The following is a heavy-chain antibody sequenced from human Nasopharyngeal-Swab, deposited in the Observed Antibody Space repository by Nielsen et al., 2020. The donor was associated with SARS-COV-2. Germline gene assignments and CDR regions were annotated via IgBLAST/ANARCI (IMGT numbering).Heavy chain of an antibody. J-gene: IGHJ4*02. D-gene: IGHD5-12*01. Sequence: SLKISCAASGFTFDDYAMHWVRQAPGKGLEWVSGISWNSGSIGYADSVKGRFTISRDNAKNSLYLQMNSLRAEDTALYYCARALIVAIPPRTIPHYWGQGTLVTVSS. V-gene: IGHV3-9*01. CDR3: ARALIVAIPPRTIPHY. CDR2: ISWNSGSI. CDR1: GFTFDDYA.